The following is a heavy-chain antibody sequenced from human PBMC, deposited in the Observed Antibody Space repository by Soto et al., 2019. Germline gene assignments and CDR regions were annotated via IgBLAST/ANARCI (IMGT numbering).Heavy chain of an antibody. Sequence: ETLSLTCTVSGRSMSGYYWSWIRQPAGERLEWIGRIYTSGTTDFNPSLKGRVTMSVDTSKNQFSLKLTSVTAADTALYYCAREDYYDTGYYVVWGQGTQVTVSS. CDR1: GRSMSGYY. CDR3: AREDYYDTGYYVV. V-gene: IGHV4-4*07. D-gene: IGHD3-9*01. CDR2: IYTSGTT. J-gene: IGHJ4*02.